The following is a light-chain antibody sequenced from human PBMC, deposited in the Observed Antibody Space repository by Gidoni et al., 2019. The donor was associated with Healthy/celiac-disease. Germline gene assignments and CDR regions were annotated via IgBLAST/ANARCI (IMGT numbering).Light chain of an antibody. CDR1: QSVSSSY. CDR2: GAY. V-gene: IGKV3-20*01. Sequence: EIVLTQYTGTLSLSPWERATLSCRASQSVSSSYLAWYQQKPGQAPRLLIYGAYSRATGIPDRFSDSGSGTDFTLTISRLEPEDFAVYYCQQYGSSPLPFXQXTKVEIK. CDR3: QQYGSSPLP. J-gene: IGKJ1*01.